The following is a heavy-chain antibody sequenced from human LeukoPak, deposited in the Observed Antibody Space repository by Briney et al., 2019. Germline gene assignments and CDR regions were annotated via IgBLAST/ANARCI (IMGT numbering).Heavy chain of an antibody. CDR2: STGGTT. Sequence: PGGSLRLSCATSGFTFSNYAVSWVRQAPGKGLEWVSTSTGGTTYYADSVRGRFTISRDNSKNTLYLQMNSLRAEDAAVYYCARYCTGSCYSGVDHWGQGTLVTVSS. D-gene: IGHD2-15*01. V-gene: IGHV3-23*01. CDR1: GFTFSNYA. CDR3: ARYCTGSCYSGVDH. J-gene: IGHJ4*02.